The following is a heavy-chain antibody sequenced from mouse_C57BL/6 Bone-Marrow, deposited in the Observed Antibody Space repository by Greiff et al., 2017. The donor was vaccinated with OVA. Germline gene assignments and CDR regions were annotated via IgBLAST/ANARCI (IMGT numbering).Heavy chain of an antibody. V-gene: IGHV2-5*01. Sequence: VKVVESGPGLVQPSQSLSITCTVSGFSLTSYGVHWVRQSPGKGLEWLGVIWRGGSTDYNAAFMSRLSITKDNSKSQVFFKMNSLQADDTAIYYCAKKGSNSFYYAMDYWGQGTSVTVSS. J-gene: IGHJ4*01. D-gene: IGHD2-5*01. CDR1: GFSLTSYG. CDR3: AKKGSNSFYYAMDY. CDR2: IWRGGST.